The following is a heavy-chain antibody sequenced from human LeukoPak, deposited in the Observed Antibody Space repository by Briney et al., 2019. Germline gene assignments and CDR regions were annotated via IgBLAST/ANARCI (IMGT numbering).Heavy chain of an antibody. CDR3: ARAKRPLQSYSHYGMDV. J-gene: IGHJ6*02. CDR2: ISSSSSTI. V-gene: IGHV3-11*01. CDR1: GFTFSDYY. Sequence: GGSLRLSCAASGFTFSDYYMSWVRQAPGKGLEWVSYISSSSSTIYYADSVKGRFTISRDNAKNSLYLQMNRLRAEDTAVYYCARAKRPLQSYSHYGMDVWGQGTTVTVSS. D-gene: IGHD4-11*01.